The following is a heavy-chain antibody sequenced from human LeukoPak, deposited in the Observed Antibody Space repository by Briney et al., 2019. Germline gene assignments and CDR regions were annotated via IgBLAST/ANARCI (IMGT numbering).Heavy chain of an antibody. Sequence: ASVKVSCKASGYTFTGYYMHWVRQAPGQGLEWMGWINPNSGGTNYAQKFQGRVTMTTDTSTSTAYMELRSLRSDDTAVYYCARGELRYFDWFYDPRSFDYWGQGTLVTVSS. CDR3: ARGELRYFDWFYDPRSFDY. D-gene: IGHD3-9*01. J-gene: IGHJ4*02. CDR2: INPNSGGT. CDR1: GYTFTGYY. V-gene: IGHV1-2*02.